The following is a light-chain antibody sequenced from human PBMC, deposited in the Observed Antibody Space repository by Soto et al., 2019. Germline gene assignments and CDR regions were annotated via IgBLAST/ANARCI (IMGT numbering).Light chain of an antibody. CDR2: DAS. CDR3: QQYNTYWT. V-gene: IGKV1-5*01. J-gene: IGKJ1*01. CDR1: QTISHW. Sequence: DIHLTQSPSTLSASVGDRVTITCRASQTISHWLAWYQQKPGKAPKLLIFDASSLENGVPSRFSGSGSGTEFTLTITGLQPDEFATYYCQQYNTYWTFGQGTKVQ.